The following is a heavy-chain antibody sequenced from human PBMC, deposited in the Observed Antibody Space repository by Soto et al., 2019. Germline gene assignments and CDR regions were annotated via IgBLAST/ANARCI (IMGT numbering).Heavy chain of an antibody. CDR3: ARDPRETTYYLDY. D-gene: IGHD1-1*01. CDR1: GFTFHSFT. Sequence: GRSLRLSCAASGFTFHSFTMHWVLQSPGKGLEWVPLISYDGTNEYYAYSVKGRFTISRDISKSTLYLQINSLRTDDTALYHCARDPRETTYYLDYWGQGTLVTVSS. V-gene: IGHV3-30-3*01. J-gene: IGHJ4*02. CDR2: ISYDGTNE.